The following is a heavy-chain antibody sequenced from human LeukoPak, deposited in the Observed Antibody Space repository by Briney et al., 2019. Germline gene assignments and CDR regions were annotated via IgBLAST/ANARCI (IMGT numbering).Heavy chain of an antibody. CDR1: GFSFSDYG. D-gene: IGHD3-9*01. V-gene: IGHV3-30*03. CDR2: ISYNGGHK. CDR3: ARGDHFTGYLQYYFDQ. J-gene: IGHJ4*02. Sequence: GRSLRLSCAASGFSFSDYGMHWVRQAPVKGLEWVALISYNGGHKYYRDSVKGRFTISRNNSNNTLFLQMNDLSAEDSAVYYCARGDHFTGYLQYYFDQWGQGTRVTVSS.